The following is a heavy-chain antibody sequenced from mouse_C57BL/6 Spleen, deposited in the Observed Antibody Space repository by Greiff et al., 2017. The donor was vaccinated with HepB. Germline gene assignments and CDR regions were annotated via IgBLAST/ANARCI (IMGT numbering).Heavy chain of an antibody. CDR3: ASSDYDYGYFDV. CDR2: IYPRSGNT. J-gene: IGHJ1*03. Sequence: QVQLQQSGAELARPGASVKLSCKASGYTFTSYGISWVKQRTGQGLEWIGEIYPRSGNTYYNEKFKGKATLTADKSSSTAYMELRSLTSEDSAVYFCASSDYDYGYFDVWGTGTTVTVSS. V-gene: IGHV1-81*01. CDR1: GYTFTSYG. D-gene: IGHD2-4*01.